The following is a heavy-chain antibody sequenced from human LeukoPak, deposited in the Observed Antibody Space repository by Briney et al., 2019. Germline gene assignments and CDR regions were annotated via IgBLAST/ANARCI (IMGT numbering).Heavy chain of an antibody. Sequence: GGSLRLSCAASGFTFSSYAMHWVRQAPGKGLEWVAVISYDGSNKYYADSVKGRFTISRDNSKNTLYLQMNSLRAEDTAVYYCASRGGYCSSTSCPLDYWGQGTLVTVSS. D-gene: IGHD2-2*01. J-gene: IGHJ4*02. CDR1: GFTFSSYA. CDR3: ASRGGYCSSTSCPLDY. V-gene: IGHV3-30-3*01. CDR2: ISYDGSNK.